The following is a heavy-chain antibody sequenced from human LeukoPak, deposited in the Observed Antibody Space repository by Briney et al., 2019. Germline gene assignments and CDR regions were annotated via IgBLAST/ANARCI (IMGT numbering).Heavy chain of an antibody. CDR2: INNDGSST. CDR1: GFTFSHYW. J-gene: IGHJ4*02. Sequence: GGSLRLSCAASGFTFSHYWMHWVRHVPGKGLVWVSHINNDGSSTTYADSVKGRFTISRDNSKNTLYIQMESLRVEDTAVYYCVKAQRGFDDFWSGYDYWGQGSLVTVSS. V-gene: IGHV3-74*01. D-gene: IGHD3-3*01. CDR3: VKAQRGFDDFWSGYDY.